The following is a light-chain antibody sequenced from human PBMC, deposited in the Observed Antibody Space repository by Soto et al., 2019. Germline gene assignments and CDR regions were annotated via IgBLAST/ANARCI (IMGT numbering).Light chain of an antibody. V-gene: IGLV2-8*01. CDR3: SSYAGSSKSV. J-gene: IGLJ1*01. Sequence: SALTQPPSASGSPGQSVTISCTGTSSDVGAYNDVSWYQQHPGKAPKLMIYEVTKRPSGVPDRFSGSKSGNTASLTVSGLQAEDEAEYYCSSYAGSSKSVFGSGTKLTVL. CDR1: SSDVGAYND. CDR2: EVT.